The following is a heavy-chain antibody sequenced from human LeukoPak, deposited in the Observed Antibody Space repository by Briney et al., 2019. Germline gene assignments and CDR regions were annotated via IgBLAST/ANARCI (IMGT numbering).Heavy chain of an antibody. J-gene: IGHJ4*02. D-gene: IGHD6-13*01. Sequence: SETLSLTCTVSGGSISSYYWSWIRQPAGKGREGIGRIYTSGSTHYNPSLKSLVTMSVDTSKNQFSRKLSSVTAEDTAVYYCARDKDSRSWYFDYWGQGTLVTVSS. CDR3: ARDKDSRSWYFDY. CDR2: IYTSGST. V-gene: IGHV4-4*07. CDR1: GGSISSYY.